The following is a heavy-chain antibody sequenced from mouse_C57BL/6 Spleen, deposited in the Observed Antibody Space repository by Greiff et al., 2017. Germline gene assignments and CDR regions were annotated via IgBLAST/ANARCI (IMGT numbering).Heavy chain of an antibody. J-gene: IGHJ1*03. CDR3: ARDYGRYFDV. V-gene: IGHV5-4*01. D-gene: IGHD1-1*02. Sequence: EVKLVESGGGLVKPGGSLKLSCAASGFTFSSYAMSWVRQTPEKRLEWVATISDGGSYTYYPDNVKGRFTISRDNAKNYLYLQMSHLKSEDTAMYYCARDYGRYFDVWGTGTTVTVSS. CDR2: ISDGGSYT. CDR1: GFTFSSYA.